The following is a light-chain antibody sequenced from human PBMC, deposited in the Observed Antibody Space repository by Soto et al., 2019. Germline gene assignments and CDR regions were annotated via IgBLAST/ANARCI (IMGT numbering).Light chain of an antibody. CDR3: FSYAGSPL. Sequence: QSVLTQPPSASGSPGQSVTISCSGTSSDVGGYDYVSWYQQHPGKAPKLMIYEVTLRAAGVSDRFSGSKSGNKASLTISGLQAEDEPDYFCFSYAGSPLFGGGSKGTVL. CDR2: EVT. V-gene: IGLV2-8*01. CDR1: SSDVGGYDY. J-gene: IGLJ2*01.